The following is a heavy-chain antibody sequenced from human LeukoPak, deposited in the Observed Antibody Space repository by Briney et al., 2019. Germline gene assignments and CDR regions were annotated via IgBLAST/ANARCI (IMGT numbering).Heavy chain of an antibody. CDR3: ARALPSGRLRLTYWFDP. CDR1: GDSVSSNSAA. D-gene: IGHD6-25*01. J-gene: IGHJ5*02. CDR2: TYYRSKWYN. Sequence: SQTLSLTCAISGDSVSSNSAAWNWIRQSPSRGLEWLGRTYYRSKWYNDYAVSVKSRITINPDTSKNQFPLQLNSVTPEDTAVYYCARALPSGRLRLTYWFDPWGQGTLVTVSS. V-gene: IGHV6-1*01.